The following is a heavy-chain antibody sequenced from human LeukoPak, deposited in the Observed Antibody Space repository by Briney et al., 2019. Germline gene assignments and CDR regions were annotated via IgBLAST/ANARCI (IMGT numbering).Heavy chain of an antibody. V-gene: IGHV4-31*03. J-gene: IGHJ4*02. CDR2: IYYSGST. CDR3: ARAPSSDWYFNY. Sequence: SETLSLTCTVSGGSISSGAYYWSWIRQHPGKGLEWIGYIYYSGSTYYNPSLKSRITISVDTSKNQFSLKLSSVTAADTAVYYCARAPSSDWYFNYWGQGTPLTVSS. D-gene: IGHD3-22*01. CDR1: GGSISSGAYY.